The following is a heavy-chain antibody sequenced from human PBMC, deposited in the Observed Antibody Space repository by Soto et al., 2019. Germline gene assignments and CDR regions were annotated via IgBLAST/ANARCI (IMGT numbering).Heavy chain of an antibody. V-gene: IGHV5-10-1*01. J-gene: IGHJ6*02. D-gene: IGHD5-12*01. Sequence: PGESLKISCKGSGYSFTSYWISWVRQMPGKGLEWMGRIDPSDSYTNYSPSFQGHVTTSADKSISTAYLQWSSLKASDTAMYYCARHGYSGYDYYYYYGMDVWGQGTTVTVSS. CDR1: GYSFTSYW. CDR3: ARHGYSGYDYYYYYGMDV. CDR2: IDPSDSYT.